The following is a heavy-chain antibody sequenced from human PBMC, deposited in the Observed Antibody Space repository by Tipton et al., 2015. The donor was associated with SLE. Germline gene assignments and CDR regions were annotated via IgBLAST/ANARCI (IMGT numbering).Heavy chain of an antibody. J-gene: IGHJ4*02. D-gene: IGHD4-17*01. CDR2: MYITGSA. Sequence: TLSLTCIVSGVSITSYTYSWSWIRQSAGKGLEWLGRMYITGSAIYNPSLKSRVTISVDTSKNQFSLKLSSVTAADAAVYYCARHAGDYAYFDSWGQGILVTVSS. V-gene: IGHV4-61*02. CDR3: ARHAGDYAYFDS. CDR1: GVSITSYTYS.